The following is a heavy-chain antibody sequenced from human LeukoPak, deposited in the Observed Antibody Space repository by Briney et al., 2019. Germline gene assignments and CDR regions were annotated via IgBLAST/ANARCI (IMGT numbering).Heavy chain of an antibody. CDR3: TTDLGELLLFYLDV. J-gene: IGHJ6*03. CDR2: IKSKTEGGTT. Sequence: GGSLRLSCAASGFTFSNAWMSWVRQAPGEGREWVGRIKSKTEGGTTDYAAPVKGRFTISRADSKNTLCIQIDREQTKETCVYYCTTDLGELLLFYLDVWGKETTVTISS. D-gene: IGHD1-7*01. CDR1: GFTFSNAW. V-gene: IGHV3-15*01.